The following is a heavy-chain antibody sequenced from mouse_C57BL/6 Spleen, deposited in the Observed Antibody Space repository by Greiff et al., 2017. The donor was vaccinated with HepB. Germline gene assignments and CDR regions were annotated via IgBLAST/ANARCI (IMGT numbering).Heavy chain of an antibody. CDR3: ARNHPRGTAQAAYYYAMDY. CDR2: IDPSDSYT. J-gene: IGHJ4*01. Sequence: QVQLQQPGAELVMPGASVKLSCKASGYTFTSYWMHWVKQRPGQGLEWIGEIDPSDSYTNYNQKFKGKSTLTVDKSSITAYMQLSSLTSEDSAVYYCARNHPRGTAQAAYYYAMDYWGQGTSVTVSS. V-gene: IGHV1-69*01. D-gene: IGHD3-2*02. CDR1: GYTFTSYW.